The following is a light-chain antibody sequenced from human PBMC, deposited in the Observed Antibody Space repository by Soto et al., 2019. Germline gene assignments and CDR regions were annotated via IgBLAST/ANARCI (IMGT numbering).Light chain of an antibody. CDR3: QQYGRSPPLT. Sequence: EIVLTQSPVTLSLSPGERATLSCRASQSVSSTYIAWYQQNPGRAPRLLIYGASSRATGIPDRFSGSGSGTDFTLTISRLEPEDFAVYFCQQYGRSPPLTFGQGTKVEIK. J-gene: IGKJ2*01. CDR1: QSVSSTY. CDR2: GAS. V-gene: IGKV3-20*01.